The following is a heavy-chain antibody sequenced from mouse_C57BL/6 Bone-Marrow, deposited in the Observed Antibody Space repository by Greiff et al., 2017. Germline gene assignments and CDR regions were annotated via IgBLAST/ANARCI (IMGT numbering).Heavy chain of an antibody. Sequence: VQLKQSGAELVKPGASVKLSCTASGFNIKDSYMHWVKQRTEQGLEWIGRIDPEDGETKYAPKFQGKATITADTASNTAYLQLSSLTSEDTAVYYCARLLTTVVATDAMDYWGQGTSVTGSS. CDR1: GFNIKDSY. D-gene: IGHD1-1*01. CDR3: ARLLTTVVATDAMDY. V-gene: IGHV14-2*01. J-gene: IGHJ4*01. CDR2: IDPEDGET.